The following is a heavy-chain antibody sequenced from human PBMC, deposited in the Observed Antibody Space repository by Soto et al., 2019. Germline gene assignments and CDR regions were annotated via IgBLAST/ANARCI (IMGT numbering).Heavy chain of an antibody. CDR3: ARNRLLDSAFDI. J-gene: IGHJ3*02. CDR2: IYYSGST. V-gene: IGHV4-39*01. Sequence: SETLSLTCTVSGGSISSSSYYWGWIRQPPGKGLEWIGSIYYSGSTYYNPSLKSRVTISVDTSKNQFSLKLSSVTAADTAVYYCARNRLLDSAFDIWGQGTMVTVSS. CDR1: GGSISSSSYY.